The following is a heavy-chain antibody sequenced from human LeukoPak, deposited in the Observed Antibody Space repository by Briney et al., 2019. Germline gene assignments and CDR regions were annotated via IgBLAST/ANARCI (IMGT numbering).Heavy chain of an antibody. D-gene: IGHD5-24*01. CDR2: ANNDGSRT. Sequence: PGGSLRLSCAASGFTFSSYGMHWVRQAPGKGLEWISYANNDGSRTDYADSVKGRFTISRDNARNTVSLQMNSLRAEDTAVYFCARGGDTILWGQGTLVTVSS. CDR1: GFTFSSYG. CDR3: ARGGDTIL. V-gene: IGHV3-74*01. J-gene: IGHJ4*02.